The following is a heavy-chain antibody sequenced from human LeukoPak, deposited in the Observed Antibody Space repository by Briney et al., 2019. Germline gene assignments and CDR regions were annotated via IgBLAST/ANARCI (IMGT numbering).Heavy chain of an antibody. D-gene: IGHD1-26*01. Sequence: ASVKVSCKVSGYTLTELSMHWVRQAPGKGLEWMGGFDPEDGETIYAQKFQGRVTMTEGTSTDTAYMELSSLRSEDTAVYYCATGEFLFVGATKYGWFDPWGQGTLVTVSS. CDR2: FDPEDGET. CDR3: ATGEFLFVGATKYGWFDP. V-gene: IGHV1-24*01. CDR1: GYTLTELS. J-gene: IGHJ5*02.